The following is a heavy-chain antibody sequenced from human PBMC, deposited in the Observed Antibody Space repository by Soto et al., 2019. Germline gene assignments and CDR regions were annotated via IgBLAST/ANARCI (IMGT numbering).Heavy chain of an antibody. CDR2: ISSNGGST. CDR3: ARGPGYYYDY. CDR1: GFTFSSYA. J-gene: IGHJ4*02. Sequence: EVQLVESGGGLVQPGGSLRLSCAASGFTFSSYAMHWVRQAPGKGLEYVSAISSNGGSTYYANSVKGRFTISRDNSKNTLYLQMGSLRPEDMAVYYCARGPGYYYDYWGQGTLVTVSS. V-gene: IGHV3-64*01.